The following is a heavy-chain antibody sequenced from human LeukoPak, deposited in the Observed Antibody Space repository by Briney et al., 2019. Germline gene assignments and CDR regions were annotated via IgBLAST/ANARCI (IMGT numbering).Heavy chain of an antibody. V-gene: IGHV3-21*01. CDR2: ISSSGTYM. D-gene: IGHD4-17*01. J-gene: IGHJ4*02. Sequence: GGSLRLSCAVPGFTFSSYSMNWVRQAPGKGLEWVSSISSSGTYMFYADSVKGRCTISRDNAKNSLYLQINSLRADDTAVYYCARVDYADYAPNFDYWGQGTLVTVSS. CDR3: ARVDYADYAPNFDY. CDR1: GFTFSSYS.